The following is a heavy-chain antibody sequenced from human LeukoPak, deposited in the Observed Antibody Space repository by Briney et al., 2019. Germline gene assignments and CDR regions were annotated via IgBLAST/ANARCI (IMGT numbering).Heavy chain of an antibody. D-gene: IGHD3-9*01. CDR1: GFTFSSYA. J-gene: IGHJ4*02. CDR2: ISYDGSNK. CDR3: ARGGLRYFDWLSEANY. Sequence: GGSLRLSCAASGFTFSSYAMHWVRQAPGKGLEWVAVISYDGSNKYYADSVKGRFTISRDNSKNTLYLQMNSLRAEDTAVYYCARGGLRYFDWLSEANYWGQGTLVTVSS. V-gene: IGHV3-30-3*01.